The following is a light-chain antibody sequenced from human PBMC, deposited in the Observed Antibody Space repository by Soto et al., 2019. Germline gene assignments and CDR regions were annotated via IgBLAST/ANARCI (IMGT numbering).Light chain of an antibody. V-gene: IGLV1-44*01. CDR3: AAWDDRLNGYV. J-gene: IGLJ1*01. Sequence: QPVLTQPPSASGTPGQRVTISCSGSSSNIESNTVNWYQQLPGTAPKLLVYSNNHRPSGVPDRFSGSKSGTSASLAISGLQSEDEADYYCAAWDDRLNGYVFGTGTKLTVL. CDR1: SSNIESNT. CDR2: SNN.